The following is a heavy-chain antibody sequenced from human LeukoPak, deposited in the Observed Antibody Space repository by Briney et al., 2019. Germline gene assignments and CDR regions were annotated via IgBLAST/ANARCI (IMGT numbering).Heavy chain of an antibody. V-gene: IGHV1-18*01. CDR3: ARDVSGWDGLYYYYGMDV. Sequence: ASVKVSCKASGYTFTSYGISWVRQAPGQGLEWMGWISAYNGNTNYAQKLQGRVTMTTDTSTSTAYMELRSLRSDDTAVYYCARDVSGWDGLYYYYGMDVWGQGTTATVSS. CDR1: GYTFTSYG. J-gene: IGHJ6*02. D-gene: IGHD6-19*01. CDR2: ISAYNGNT.